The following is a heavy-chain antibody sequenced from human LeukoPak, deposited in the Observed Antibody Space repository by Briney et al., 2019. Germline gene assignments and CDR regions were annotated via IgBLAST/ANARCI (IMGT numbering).Heavy chain of an antibody. D-gene: IGHD6-13*01. CDR3: ARESSSFNWFDP. Sequence: TLSLTCAVSGGSISSGGYSWSWIRQPPGKGLEWIGYIYHSGSTYYNPSLKSRVTISVDRSKNQFSLKLSSVTAADTAVYYCARESSSFNWFDPWGQGTLVTVSS. V-gene: IGHV4-30-2*01. CDR1: GGSISSGGYS. CDR2: IYHSGST. J-gene: IGHJ5*02.